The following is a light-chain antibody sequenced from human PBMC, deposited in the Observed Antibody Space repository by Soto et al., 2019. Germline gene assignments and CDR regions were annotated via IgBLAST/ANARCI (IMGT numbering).Light chain of an antibody. CDR3: CSYAGSRVV. J-gene: IGLJ2*01. CDR1: SSDVGSYNL. V-gene: IGLV2-23*01. Sequence: QSVLTQPASVSGSPGQSITISCTGTSSDVGSYNLVSWYQQHPGKAPKLIIYEGSKRPSGVSNRFSDSKSGNTASLTISGLQAEDEADYYCCSYAGSRVVFGGGTKVTVL. CDR2: EGS.